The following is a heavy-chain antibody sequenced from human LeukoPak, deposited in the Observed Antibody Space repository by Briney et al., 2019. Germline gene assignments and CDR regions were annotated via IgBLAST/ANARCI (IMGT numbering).Heavy chain of an antibody. CDR1: GGTFSSYA. Sequence: ASVKVSCKASGGTFSSYAISWVRQAPGQGLEWMGRIIPILGIANYAQKFQGRVTITADKSTSTAYMELSSLRPEDTAVYYCARDLYEDGYNYADYWGQGTLVTASS. CDR3: ARDLYEDGYNYADY. V-gene: IGHV1-69*04. D-gene: IGHD5-24*01. CDR2: IIPILGIA. J-gene: IGHJ4*02.